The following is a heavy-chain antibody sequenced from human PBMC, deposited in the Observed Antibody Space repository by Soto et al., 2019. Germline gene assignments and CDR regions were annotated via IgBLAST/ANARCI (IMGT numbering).Heavy chain of an antibody. J-gene: IGHJ4*02. CDR3: AGKSDSSPVPEADGV. D-gene: IGHD2-8*01. Sequence: EVQLVETGGGLIQPGGSLRLSCAASGFSVGSNYMTWVRQSPGKGLEWVSLIYSNGDTDYAESVKGRFSISRDNFKNTLYLQMNNLRAEDTAVYHCAGKSDSSPVPEADGVWGRGTLVPVSS. V-gene: IGHV3-53*02. CDR1: GFSVGSNY. CDR2: IYSNGDT.